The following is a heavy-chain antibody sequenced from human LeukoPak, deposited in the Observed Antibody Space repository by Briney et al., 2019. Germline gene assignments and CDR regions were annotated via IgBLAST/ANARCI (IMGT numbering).Heavy chain of an antibody. D-gene: IGHD1-26*01. CDR1: GFSFSSYW. CDR2: IWYDGSNK. J-gene: IGHJ4*02. Sequence: GGSLRLSCAASGFSFSSYWMSWVRQAPGKGPEWVAVIWYDGSNKYYADSVKGRFTISRDNSKNTLYLQMNSLRAEDTAVYYCARDDGGSGTSGTFDYWGQGTLVTVSS. CDR3: ARDDGGSGTSGTFDY. V-gene: IGHV3-33*08.